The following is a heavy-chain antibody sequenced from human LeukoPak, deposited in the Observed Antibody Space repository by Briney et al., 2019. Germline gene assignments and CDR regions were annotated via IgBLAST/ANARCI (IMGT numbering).Heavy chain of an antibody. V-gene: IGHV4-39*07. CDR2: FYYRATVFNSGST. CDR1: GGSVSSHRYY. Sequence: SETLSLTCTVSGGSVSSHRYYWGWLRQPPGRGLEWIGTFYYRATVFNSGSTYYNPSLKSRVTISVDTSKNQFSLKLSSVTAADTAVYYCASLAIISGSYQGDFDYWGQGTLVTVSS. J-gene: IGHJ4*02. D-gene: IGHD1-26*01. CDR3: ASLAIISGSYQGDFDY.